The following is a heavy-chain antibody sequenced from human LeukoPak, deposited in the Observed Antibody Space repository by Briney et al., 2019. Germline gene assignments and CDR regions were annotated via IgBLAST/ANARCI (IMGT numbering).Heavy chain of an antibody. CDR2: INPRGGST. CDR1: GYTFTTYY. Sequence: ASVKVSCKSSGYTFTTYYMHWMRQAPGQGPEWMGIINPRGGSTDYARKFQGRITMTSDTSTSTVYMELNSLTSDDTAIDFCARVGSAAATADYWGQGTLVTVSS. D-gene: IGHD6-25*01. V-gene: IGHV1-46*01. CDR3: ARVGSAAATADY. J-gene: IGHJ4*02.